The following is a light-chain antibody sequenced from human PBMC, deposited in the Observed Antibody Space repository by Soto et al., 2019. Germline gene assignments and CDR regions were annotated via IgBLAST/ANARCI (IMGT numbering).Light chain of an antibody. V-gene: IGLV1-40*01. CDR2: GTS. J-gene: IGLJ1*01. Sequence: QSVLTQPPSVSGARGQRVTIACTGTNSNIGTGFDVHWYRHFPGAAPKLLLSGTSHRPSGVPDRFSGSKSGTSASLAITGLQADDEADYYCQTSDSGLFGLIFGTETNLTVL. CDR1: NSNIGTGFD. CDR3: QTSDSGLFGLI.